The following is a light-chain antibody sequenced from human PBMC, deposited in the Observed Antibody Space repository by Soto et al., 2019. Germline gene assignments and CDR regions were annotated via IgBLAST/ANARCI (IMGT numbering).Light chain of an antibody. CDR1: SNDVGGYNY. CDR2: EVS. CDR3: SSYTSSGTQV. J-gene: IGLJ3*02. Sequence: QSALTQPASVSGSPGQSITISCTGTSNDVGGYNYVSWYQQYPGKVPKLMIYEVSNRPSGVSYRFSGSKSGNTASLTISGLQAEDEADYYCSSYTSSGTQVFGGGTKVTVL. V-gene: IGLV2-14*01.